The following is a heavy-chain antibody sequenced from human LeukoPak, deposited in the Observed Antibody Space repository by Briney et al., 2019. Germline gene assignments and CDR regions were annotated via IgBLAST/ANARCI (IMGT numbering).Heavy chain of an antibody. J-gene: IGHJ6*03. CDR3: ARDGGVGPTAPPDYYSYQMDV. D-gene: IGHD1-26*01. Sequence: TSVKVSCKASGFTFTTSAMQWVRQARGQRLEWIGWIVVGSDNTNYAQSLRGRVTMTTDTSTSTAYMELRSLRSDDTAVYYCARDGGVGPTAPPDYYSYQMDVWGKGTTVTVSS. V-gene: IGHV1-58*02. CDR2: IVVGSDNT. CDR1: GFTFTTSA.